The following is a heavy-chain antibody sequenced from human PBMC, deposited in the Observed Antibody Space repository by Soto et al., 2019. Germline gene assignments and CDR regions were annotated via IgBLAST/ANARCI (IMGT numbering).Heavy chain of an antibody. Sequence: ASVKVSCKASGYTFTGYYMHWVRQAPGQGLEWMGWINPNSGGTNYAQKFQGRVTMTRDTSISTAYMELSRLRSDDTAVYYCARGRLAYCGGDCGYYFDYWGQGTLVTGLL. D-gene: IGHD2-21*02. J-gene: IGHJ4*02. V-gene: IGHV1-2*02. CDR2: INPNSGGT. CDR1: GYTFTGYY. CDR3: ARGRLAYCGGDCGYYFDY.